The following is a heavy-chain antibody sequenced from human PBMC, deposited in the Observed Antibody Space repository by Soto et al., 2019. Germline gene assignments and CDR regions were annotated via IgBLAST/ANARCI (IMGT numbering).Heavy chain of an antibody. CDR3: ARPWGQLSCYYYGMDT. V-gene: IGHV3-30-3*01. Sequence: QVQLVESGGGVVQPGRSLTLSCAASGFTFRNYAMHWVRQAPGKGLEWVATITYDGDNKYYTDSVKGPFTISRDNSKNTLYLQMNSLRPEDTAVYYCARPWGQLSCYYYGMDTGGQGATVTVSS. CDR2: ITYDGDNK. D-gene: IGHD3-16*01. J-gene: IGHJ6*02. CDR1: GFTFRNYA.